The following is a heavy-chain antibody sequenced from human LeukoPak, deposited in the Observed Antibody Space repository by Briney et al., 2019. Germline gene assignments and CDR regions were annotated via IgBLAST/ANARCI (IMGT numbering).Heavy chain of an antibody. D-gene: IGHD2-15*01. Sequence: PGGSLRRSCAASGFTFSSYAMSWVRQAPGKGLEWVSAISGSGGSTYYADSVKGRFTISRDNSKNTLYLQMNSLRAEDTAVYYCARFYCSGGSCRSYWGQGTLVTVSS. CDR1: GFTFSSYA. V-gene: IGHV3-23*01. J-gene: IGHJ4*02. CDR3: ARFYCSGGSCRSY. CDR2: ISGSGGST.